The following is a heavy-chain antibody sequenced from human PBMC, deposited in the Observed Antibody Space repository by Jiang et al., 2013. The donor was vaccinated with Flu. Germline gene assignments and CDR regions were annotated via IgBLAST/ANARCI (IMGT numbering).Heavy chain of an antibody. V-gene: IGHV4-39*01. D-gene: IGHD3-9*01. CDR3: ARHGPELRYFDWLVSFDY. Sequence: GPGLVKPSETLSLTCTVSGGSITTSAYYWGWIRQPPGKGLEWIGTLYYGGSTYYNPSFKSRVTISVDTSKTQFSLRLSSVTAADTAVYYCARHGPELRYFDWLVSFDYWGQGTLATVSS. J-gene: IGHJ4*02. CDR1: GGSITTSAYY. CDR2: LYYGGST.